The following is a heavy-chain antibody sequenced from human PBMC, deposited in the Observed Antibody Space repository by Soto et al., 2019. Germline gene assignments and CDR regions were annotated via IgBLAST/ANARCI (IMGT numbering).Heavy chain of an antibody. CDR2: IKQDGSGK. CDR3: ARSSGGFWSGFPGDFQY. Sequence: EVQLVESGGALVQPGGSLRLSCVASGFTFSGYWMSWVRQAPGKGLEWVANIKQDGSGKYYVDSVKGRFTISRDNAKNSLYLQMNSLRAEDTAVYYCARSSGGFWSGFPGDFQYWGQGTLVTVSS. V-gene: IGHV3-7*01. J-gene: IGHJ1*01. CDR1: GFTFSGYW. D-gene: IGHD3-3*01.